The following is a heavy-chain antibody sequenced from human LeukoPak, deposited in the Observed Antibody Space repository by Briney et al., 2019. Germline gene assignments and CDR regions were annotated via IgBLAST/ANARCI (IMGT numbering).Heavy chain of an antibody. J-gene: IGHJ4*02. Sequence: SETLSLTCTVSGGSISSYYWSWIRQPPGKGLEWIGYIYYSGSTNYNPSLKSRVTISVDTSKNQFSLKLSSVTAADTAVYYCARQVGSYYYDSSGYPDYWGQGTLVTVSS. CDR3: ARQVGSYYYDSSGYPDY. V-gene: IGHV4-59*01. D-gene: IGHD3-22*01. CDR1: GGSISSYY. CDR2: IYYSGST.